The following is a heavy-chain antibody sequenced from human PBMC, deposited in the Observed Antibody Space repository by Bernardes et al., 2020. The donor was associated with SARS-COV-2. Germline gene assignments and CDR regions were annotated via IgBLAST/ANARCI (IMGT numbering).Heavy chain of an antibody. CDR3: ARDSGLVVAATGRGFEENYG. CDR2: IIPIFGTA. CDR1: GGTFSSYA. D-gene: IGHD2-15*01. V-gene: IGHV1-69*06. Sequence: SVKVSCKASGGTFSSYAISWVRQAPGQGLEWMGGIIPIFGTANYAQKFQGRVTITADKSTSTAYMELSSLRSEDTAVYYCARDSGLVVAATGRGFEENYGWGQGTLVTVSS. J-gene: IGHJ4*02.